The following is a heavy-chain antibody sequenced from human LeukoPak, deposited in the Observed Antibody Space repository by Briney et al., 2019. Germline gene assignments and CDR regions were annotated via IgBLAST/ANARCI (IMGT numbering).Heavy chain of an antibody. J-gene: IGHJ4*02. CDR2: VRYDGSNK. V-gene: IGHV3-30*02. D-gene: IGHD3-10*01. CDR3: AKDRGTARSTHFDY. Sequence: GGSLRLSCAASGFIFRNYDMHWVRQAPGKGLEWVAYVRYDGSNKYYADSVKGRFTISRDDSGNTLYLQMNSLRAEDTAVYYCAKDRGTARSTHFDYWGQGTLVTVSS. CDR1: GFIFRNYD.